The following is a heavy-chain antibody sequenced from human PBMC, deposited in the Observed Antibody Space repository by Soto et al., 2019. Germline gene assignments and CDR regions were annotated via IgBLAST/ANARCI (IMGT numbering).Heavy chain of an antibody. Sequence: GGSLRLSCAASGFTFSSYDMHWVRQATGKGLEWVSAIGTAGDTYYPGSVKGRFTISRENAKNSLYLKMNSLRAGDTAVYYCARGPHKPDYYYYYYMDVWGKGTTVTVSS. CDR2: IGTAGDT. CDR1: GFTFSSYD. D-gene: IGHD2-2*01. J-gene: IGHJ6*03. CDR3: ARGPHKPDYYYYYYMDV. V-gene: IGHV3-13*01.